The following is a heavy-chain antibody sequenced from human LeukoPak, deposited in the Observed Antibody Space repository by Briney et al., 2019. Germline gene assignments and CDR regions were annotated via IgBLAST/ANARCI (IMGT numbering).Heavy chain of an antibody. Sequence: PGGSLRLSCAASGFSVSSNYMNWVRQAPGKGLEWVSVIYSGGDTYYAESVKGRFTISRDNSRNTLYLQMNNLRIEDTAVYYCAKDLSGSYCPGDYWGQGTLVTVSS. V-gene: IGHV3-66*01. CDR1: GFSVSSNY. CDR3: AKDLSGSYCPGDY. J-gene: IGHJ4*02. CDR2: IYSGGDT. D-gene: IGHD3-10*01.